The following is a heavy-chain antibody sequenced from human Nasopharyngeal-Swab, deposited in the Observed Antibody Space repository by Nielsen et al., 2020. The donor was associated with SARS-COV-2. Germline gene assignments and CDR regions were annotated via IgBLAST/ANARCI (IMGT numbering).Heavy chain of an antibody. D-gene: IGHD3-10*01. Sequence: WVRQAPGQGLEWMRRINPNSGGTNYAQKFQGRVTMTRDTSISTAYMELSRLRSDDTAVYYCARVANGSGSYYNKGIDYWGQGTLVTVSS. J-gene: IGHJ4*02. CDR3: ARVANGSGSYYNKGIDY. V-gene: IGHV1-2*06. CDR2: INPNSGGT.